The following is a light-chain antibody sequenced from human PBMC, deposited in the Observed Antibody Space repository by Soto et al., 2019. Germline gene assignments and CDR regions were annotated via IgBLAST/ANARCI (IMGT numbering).Light chain of an antibody. Sequence: EVVLTQSPGTLSLSPGERVTLSCRASQSVTSNFLTWSQHKPGQAPRVLIYGASRRATGIPDRFSGSGSETDFTLTISRLEPEDFAVYYCHQYDYSSEYTFGQGTKLEIK. CDR2: GAS. V-gene: IGKV3-20*01. J-gene: IGKJ2*01. CDR3: HQYDYSSEYT. CDR1: QSVTSNF.